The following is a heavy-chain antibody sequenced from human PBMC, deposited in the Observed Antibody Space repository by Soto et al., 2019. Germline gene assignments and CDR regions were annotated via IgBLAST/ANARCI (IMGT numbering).Heavy chain of an antibody. CDR2: LYYTGST. CDR3: ARGGGYDFRSSQAPPIDV. Sequence: QVQLQESGPGLVKPSETLSLTCNVSGGSISDFYWSWIRQSPGKRLEWIGYLYYTGSTNYNPALKSRVTISLDTSKTQFSLKLGSVTAADTAVYYCARGGGYDFRSSQAPPIDVWGQGTTVTVSS. J-gene: IGHJ6*02. V-gene: IGHV4-59*01. D-gene: IGHD3-3*01. CDR1: GGSISDFY.